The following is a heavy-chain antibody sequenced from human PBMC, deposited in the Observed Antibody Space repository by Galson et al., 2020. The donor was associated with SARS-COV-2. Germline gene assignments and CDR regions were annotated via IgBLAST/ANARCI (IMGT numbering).Heavy chain of an antibody. Sequence: GGSLRLSCAASGFTFSSYGMHWVRQAPGKGLEWVAVISYDGSNKYYADSVKGRFTISRDNSKNTLYLQMNSLRAEDTAVYYCARDGGDRDYYDSSGYYWREGIDYWGQGTLVTVSS. CDR2: ISYDGSNK. J-gene: IGHJ4*02. V-gene: IGHV3-30*19. D-gene: IGHD3-22*01. CDR3: ARDGGDRDYYDSSGYYWREGIDY. CDR1: GFTFSSYG.